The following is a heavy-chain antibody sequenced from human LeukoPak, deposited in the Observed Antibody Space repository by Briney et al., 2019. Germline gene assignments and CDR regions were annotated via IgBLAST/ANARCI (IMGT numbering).Heavy chain of an antibody. Sequence: SETLSLTCTVSGGSILSSSYYWGWIRQPPGKGLEWIGSIYYSVTTYYNPSLKSRVTISVDTSKNQFSLKLNSVTAADTAVYYCARDRLRWPKIDYWGQGTLVTVSS. V-gene: IGHV4-39*07. CDR1: GGSILSSSYY. D-gene: IGHD4-23*01. J-gene: IGHJ4*02. CDR3: ARDRLRWPKIDY. CDR2: IYYSVTT.